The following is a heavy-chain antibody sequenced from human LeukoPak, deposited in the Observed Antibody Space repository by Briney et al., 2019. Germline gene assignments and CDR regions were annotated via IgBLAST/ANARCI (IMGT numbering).Heavy chain of an antibody. CDR1: GFTFSSYA. V-gene: IGHV3-23*01. CDR2: ISGSGGST. J-gene: IGHJ4*02. Sequence: GGSLRLSCAASGFTFSSYAMSWVRQAPGKGLEWVSAISGSGGSTYYADSVKGRFTISRDNSKNTLYLQMNSLRAEDTAAYYCAKIEYSSSSRIYWGQGTLVTVSS. CDR3: AKIEYSSSSRIY. D-gene: IGHD6-6*01.